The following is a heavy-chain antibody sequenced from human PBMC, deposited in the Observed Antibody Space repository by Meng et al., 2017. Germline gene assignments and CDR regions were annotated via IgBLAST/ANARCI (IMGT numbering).Heavy chain of an antibody. Sequence: QVVHHGYGWTKLGASVKVSSKASGYTFTSYALNWVRQAPGQGLEWMGWINTNTGNPTYDQGFTGRFVFSLDTSVSTAYLQISSLKAEDTAVYYCAREGRVDFDYWGQGTLVTVSS. D-gene: IGHD1-26*01. CDR3: AREGRVDFDY. CDR2: INTNTGNP. CDR1: GYTFTSYA. V-gene: IGHV7-4-1*02. J-gene: IGHJ4*02.